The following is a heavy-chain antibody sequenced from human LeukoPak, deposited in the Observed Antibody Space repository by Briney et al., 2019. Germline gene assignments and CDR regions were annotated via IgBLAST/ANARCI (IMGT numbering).Heavy chain of an antibody. V-gene: IGHV3-7*01. Sequence: GGSLRLSCAASGFTLRSYWMNWVRQAPGKGPEWVANIKQDGSEKNYVDSVKGRFTISRDNSKNTLYLQMYSLRAEDTAVYYCARGGPWYSSGPEYYFDYWGQGTLVTVSS. D-gene: IGHD6-19*01. CDR1: GFTLRSYW. CDR2: IKQDGSEK. CDR3: ARGGPWYSSGPEYYFDY. J-gene: IGHJ4*02.